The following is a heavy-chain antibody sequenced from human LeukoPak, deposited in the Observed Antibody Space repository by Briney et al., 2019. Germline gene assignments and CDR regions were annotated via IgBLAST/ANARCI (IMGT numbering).Heavy chain of an antibody. V-gene: IGHV6-1*01. CDR2: TYYRYKWNY. D-gene: IGHD1-1*01. Sequence: SHTHTLPCAISGDSVSTNSVAYNWIRQSPSRGLQWLGRTYYRYKWNYEYAVSVRRRITVNLDTSKNQSSLQLSSVPPDDTAVYSCARAVIGTTRYFESWGQGTLVTVSS. J-gene: IGHJ4*02. CDR1: GDSVSTNSVA. CDR3: ARAVIGTTRYFES.